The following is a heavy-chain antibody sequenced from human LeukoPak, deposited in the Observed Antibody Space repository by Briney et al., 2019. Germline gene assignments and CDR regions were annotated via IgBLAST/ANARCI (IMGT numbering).Heavy chain of an antibody. Sequence: GRSLRLSCAASGFTFSSYGMHWVRQAPGKGLEWVAVIYFDGSKKYYADSVKGRFTISRDNSVNTLYLQMNSLRAEDTAVYYCAKGAGPSNDYMDVWGKGTTVTVSS. CDR2: IYFDGSKK. CDR3: AKGAGPSNDYMDV. CDR1: GFTFSSYG. D-gene: IGHD4-11*01. V-gene: IGHV3-33*06. J-gene: IGHJ6*03.